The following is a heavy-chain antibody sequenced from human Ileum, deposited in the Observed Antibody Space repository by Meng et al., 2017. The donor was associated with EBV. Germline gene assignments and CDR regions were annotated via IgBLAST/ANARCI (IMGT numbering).Heavy chain of an antibody. CDR2: IYHSGST. Sequence: QVEVQGSGPGLVKPSGTLSLTCAVSGGSISSSNWWSWVRQPPGKGLEWIGEIYHSGSTNYNPSLKSRVTISVDKSKNQFSLRLSSVTAADTAVYYCASFPPPGKQWLVTDYWGQGTLVTVSS. CDR1: GGSISSSNW. J-gene: IGHJ4*02. D-gene: IGHD6-19*01. CDR3: ASFPPPGKQWLVTDY. V-gene: IGHV4-4*02.